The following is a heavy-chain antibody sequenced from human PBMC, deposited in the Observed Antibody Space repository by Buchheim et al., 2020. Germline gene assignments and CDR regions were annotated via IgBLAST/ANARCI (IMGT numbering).Heavy chain of an antibody. CDR1: GFTFSNYW. J-gene: IGHJ4*02. Sequence: EVQLVESGGGLVQPGGSLRLSCAASGFTFSNYWMSWVRQAPGKGLEWVASINEGGSDKFYLDSVKGRFTISRDNANKLLYLQMNSLRVEDTAVYYCAKDEHKGTGIYSPGTSFDYWGQGTL. V-gene: IGHV3-7*01. CDR3: AKDEHKGTGIYSPGTSFDY. CDR2: INEGGSDK. D-gene: IGHD1-7*01.